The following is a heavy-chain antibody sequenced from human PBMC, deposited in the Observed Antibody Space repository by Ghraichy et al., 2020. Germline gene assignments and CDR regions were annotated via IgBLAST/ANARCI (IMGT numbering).Heavy chain of an antibody. Sequence: GSLNISCTVSGGSISSYYWSWIRQPPGKGLEWIGYIYYSGSTNYNPSLKSRVTISVDTSKNQFSLKLSSVTAADTAVYYCARGYYDSSGYSAFDIWGQGTMVTVSS. CDR1: GGSISSYY. CDR2: IYYSGST. CDR3: ARGYYDSSGYSAFDI. J-gene: IGHJ3*02. V-gene: IGHV4-59*01. D-gene: IGHD3-22*01.